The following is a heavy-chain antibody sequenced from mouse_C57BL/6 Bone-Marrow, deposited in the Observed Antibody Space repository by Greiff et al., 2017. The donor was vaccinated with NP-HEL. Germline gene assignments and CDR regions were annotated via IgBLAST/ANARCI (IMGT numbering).Heavy chain of an antibody. CDR1: GYTFTDYY. V-gene: IGHV1-76*01. D-gene: IGHD2-4*01. J-gene: IGHJ3*01. CDR3: AKEENLYYDYDGAWFAY. Sequence: QVQLQQSGAELVRPGASVKLSCKASGYTFTDYYINWVKPRPGQGLEWIARIYPGSGNTYYNEKFKGKATLTAEKSSSTAYMQLSSLTSEDSAVYFCAKEENLYYDYDGAWFAYWGQGTLVTVSA. CDR2: IYPGSGNT.